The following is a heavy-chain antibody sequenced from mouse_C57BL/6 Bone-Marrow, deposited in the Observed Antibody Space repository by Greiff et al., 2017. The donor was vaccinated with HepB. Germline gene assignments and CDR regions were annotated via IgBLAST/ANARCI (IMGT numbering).Heavy chain of an antibody. CDR1: GFTFSDYY. D-gene: IGHD1-1*01. CDR2: ISNGGGST. Sequence: EVQGVESGGGLVQPGGSLKLSCAASGFTFSDYYMYWVRQTPEKRLEWVAYISNGGGSTYYPDTVKGRFTISRDNAKNTLYLQMSRLKSEDTAMYYCARRYYYWYFDVWGTGTTVTVSS. J-gene: IGHJ1*03. V-gene: IGHV5-12*01. CDR3: ARRYYYWYFDV.